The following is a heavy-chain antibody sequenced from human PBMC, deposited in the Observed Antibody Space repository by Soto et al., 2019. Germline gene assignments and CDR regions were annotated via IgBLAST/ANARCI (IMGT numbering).Heavy chain of an antibody. J-gene: IGHJ6*02. D-gene: IGHD3-22*01. CDR2: IIPIFGTA. CDR3: ARDRRGGYPLTDYYGMDV. CDR1: GGTFSSYA. V-gene: IGHV1-69*06. Sequence: QVQLVQSGAEVKKPGSSVKVSCKASGGTFSSYAISWVRQAPGQGLEWMGGIIPIFGTANYAQKFQGRVTITADKSTSTAYMELSSLRSEDTAVYYFARDRRGGYPLTDYYGMDVWGQGTTVTVSS.